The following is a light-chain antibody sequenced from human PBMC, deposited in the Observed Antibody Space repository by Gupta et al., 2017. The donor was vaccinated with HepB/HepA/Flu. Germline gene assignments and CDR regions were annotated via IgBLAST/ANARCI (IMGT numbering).Light chain of an antibody. CDR2: EAS. CDR1: QSVSSW. J-gene: IGKJ1*01. Sequence: DIQMTQSPSTLSASVGDRVTITCRASQSVSSWLAWYQQKPGKAPKLLIYEASNLESGVPSRFSGSGSGKEFTLTSSSLQPDDFATYYCQQDNSYWTFGQGTKVEIK. CDR3: QQDNSYWT. V-gene: IGKV1-5*03.